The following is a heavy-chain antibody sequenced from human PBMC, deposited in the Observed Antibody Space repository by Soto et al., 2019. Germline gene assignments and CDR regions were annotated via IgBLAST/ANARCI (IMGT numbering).Heavy chain of an antibody. V-gene: IGHV4-59*08. CDR1: GGSISSYY. Sequence: SETLSLTCTVSGGSISSYYWSWIRQPPGKGLEWIGYIYYSGSTNYNPSLKSRVTISVDTSKNQFSLKLSSVTAADTAVYYCARLYGIAAAGKISPFDYWGQGTLVTVS. J-gene: IGHJ4*02. D-gene: IGHD6-13*01. CDR3: ARLYGIAAAGKISPFDY. CDR2: IYYSGST.